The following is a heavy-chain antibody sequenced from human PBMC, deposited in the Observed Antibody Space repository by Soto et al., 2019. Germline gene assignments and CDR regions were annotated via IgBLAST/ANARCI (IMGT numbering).Heavy chain of an antibody. J-gene: IGHJ6*02. CDR1: GFTFSSYA. Sequence: HPGGSLRLSCAASGFTFSSYATSWVRQAPGKGLEWVSAISGSGGSTYYADSVKGRFTISRDNSKNTLYLQMNSLRAEDTAVYYCAKDPHIAAAGMGYYYYGMDVWGQGTTVTVSS. V-gene: IGHV3-23*01. CDR2: ISGSGGST. D-gene: IGHD6-13*01. CDR3: AKDPHIAAAGMGYYYYGMDV.